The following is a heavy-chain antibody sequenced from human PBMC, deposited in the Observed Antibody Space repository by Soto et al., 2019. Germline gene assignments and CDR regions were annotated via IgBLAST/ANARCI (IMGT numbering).Heavy chain of an antibody. Sequence: QVQLVESGGGVVQPGRSLRLSCAASGFTFSSYGMHWVRQATGKGLEWVAVIWYDGSNKYYADSVKGRFTISRDNSKNTLYLKMNRLSAEDTAVYYGARGGYYDGSVRFAYWGQGTRVTVAS. D-gene: IGHD3-22*01. CDR3: ARGGYYDGSVRFAY. CDR2: IWYDGSNK. V-gene: IGHV3-33*01. J-gene: IGHJ4*02. CDR1: GFTFSSYG.